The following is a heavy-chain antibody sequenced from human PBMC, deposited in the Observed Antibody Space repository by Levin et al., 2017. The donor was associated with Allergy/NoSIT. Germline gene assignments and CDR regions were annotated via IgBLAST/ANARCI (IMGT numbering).Heavy chain of an antibody. CDR2: IWYDGSNK. CDR3: ARGQYYSSSWDDAFDI. Sequence: GGSLRLSCAASGFTFSSYGMHWVRQAPGKWLEWVAVIWYDGSNKYYADSVKGRFTISRDNSKNTLYLQMNSLRAEDTAVYYCARGQYYSSSWDDAFDIWGQGTMVTVSS. CDR1: GFTFSSYG. J-gene: IGHJ3*02. D-gene: IGHD6-13*01. V-gene: IGHV3-33*01.